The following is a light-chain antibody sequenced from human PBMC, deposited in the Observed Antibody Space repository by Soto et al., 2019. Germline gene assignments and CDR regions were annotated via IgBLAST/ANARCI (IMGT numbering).Light chain of an antibody. Sequence: EIVLTQSPATLSLSPGERATLSCRASQSVFSSLAWFQQKPGQAPRLLIYGAATRATGIPARFSGSGSGTEFSLTISRQQSEDVAVYYCQHYHNGPAFGQGTKVEIK. CDR1: QSVFSS. J-gene: IGKJ1*01. V-gene: IGKV3-15*01. CDR2: GAA. CDR3: QHYHNGPA.